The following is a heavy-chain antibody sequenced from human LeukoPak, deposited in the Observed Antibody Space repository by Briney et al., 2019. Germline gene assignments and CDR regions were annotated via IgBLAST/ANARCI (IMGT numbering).Heavy chain of an antibody. CDR1: GFTFSDYY. V-gene: IGHV3-11*01. CDR2: ISRGGNSL. CDR3: ARDQYLDY. Sequence: GGSLRLSCAASGFTFSDYYMSWLRQAPGKGLEWVSSISRGGNSLYYADSVKGRFTISRDSAKDSLYLQMNSLRAEDTAVYYCARDQYLDYRGQGTLVTVSS. J-gene: IGHJ4*02.